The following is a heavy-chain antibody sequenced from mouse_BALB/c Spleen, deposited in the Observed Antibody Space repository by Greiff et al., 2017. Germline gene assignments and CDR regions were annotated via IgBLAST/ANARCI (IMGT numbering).Heavy chain of an antibody. CDR3: AREIYYGSSTWYFDV. CDR1: GYTFTSYY. Sequence: QVQLQQSGPELVKPGASVRISCKASGYTFTSYYIHWVKQRPGQGLEWIGWIYPGNVNTKYNEKFKGKATLTADKSSSTAYMQLSSLTSEDSAVYFCAREIYYGSSTWYFDVWGAGTTVTVSS. D-gene: IGHD1-1*01. V-gene: IGHV1S56*01. J-gene: IGHJ1*01. CDR2: IYPGNVNT.